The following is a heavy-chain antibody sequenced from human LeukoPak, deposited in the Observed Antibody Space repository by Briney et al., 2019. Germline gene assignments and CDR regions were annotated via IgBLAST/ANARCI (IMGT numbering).Heavy chain of an antibody. V-gene: IGHV1-18*04. J-gene: IGHJ4*02. Sequence: ASVKVSCKASGYTFTRYGISWVRQAPGQGLEWMGWISAYNGNTNYAQKLQGRVTMTTDTSTSTAYMELRSLRSDDTAVYYCARDCYDIFTGYPYPPHYWGQGTLFTVSS. D-gene: IGHD3-9*01. CDR3: ARDCYDIFTGYPYPPHY. CDR1: GYTFTRYG. CDR2: ISAYNGNT.